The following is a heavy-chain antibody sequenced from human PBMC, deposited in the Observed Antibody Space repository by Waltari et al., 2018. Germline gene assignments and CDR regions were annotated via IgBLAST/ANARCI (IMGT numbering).Heavy chain of an antibody. CDR1: GGSISSSSYY. V-gene: IGHV4-39*02. CDR2: IYYSGST. Sequence: QLQLQESGPGLVKPSETLSLTCTVSGGSISSSSYYWGWISQPPGKGLEWIGSIYYSGSTYYNPSLKSRFTISVDTSKNHFSLKLSSVTAADTAVDYCARAVDTAKIDAFDIWGQGTMVTVSS. CDR3: ARAVDTAKIDAFDI. J-gene: IGHJ3*02. D-gene: IGHD5-18*01.